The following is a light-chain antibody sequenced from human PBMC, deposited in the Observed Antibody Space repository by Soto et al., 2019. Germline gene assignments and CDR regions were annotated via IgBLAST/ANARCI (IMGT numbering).Light chain of an antibody. Sequence: EIVLTQSPATLSLSPGERATLSCRASQSVGSYLAWYQHKPGQAPRLLIYDASNRATGIPPRFSGSGSGTDFTLPISSLEPEDFAVYSCQQRTNWPETFGQGTKLEIK. J-gene: IGKJ2*01. V-gene: IGKV3-11*01. CDR3: QQRTNWPET. CDR2: DAS. CDR1: QSVGSY.